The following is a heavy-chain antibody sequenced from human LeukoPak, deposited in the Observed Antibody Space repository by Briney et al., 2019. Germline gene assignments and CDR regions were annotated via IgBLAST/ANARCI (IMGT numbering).Heavy chain of an antibody. Sequence: ASVKVSCKASGYSFTSHYMHWVRQAPGQGLEWMGLINPSGSSTLYAQKFQGRVTMTRYMSTTTDYMELSSLRSEDTAVYYCARDNSVGDIAWWLDPWGQGTLVTVSS. CDR1: GYSFTSHY. D-gene: IGHD3-16*02. V-gene: IGHV1-46*01. J-gene: IGHJ5*02. CDR2: INPSGSST. CDR3: ARDNSVGDIAWWLDP.